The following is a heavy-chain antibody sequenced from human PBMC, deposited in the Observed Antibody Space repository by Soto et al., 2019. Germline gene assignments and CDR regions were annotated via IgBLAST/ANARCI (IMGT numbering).Heavy chain of an antibody. CDR1: GGTFSSYA. CDR2: IIPMFGTA. CDR3: ARSRANYYDSRGYYYSTFDY. V-gene: IGHV1-69*13. D-gene: IGHD3-22*01. Sequence: GASVKVSCKTSGGTFSSYAISWVRQAPGQGLEWMGGIIPMFGTANYAQKFQGRVTITADESTSTAYMELSSLRSEDTAVYYCARSRANYYDSRGYYYSTFDYWGKGTLVTVSS. J-gene: IGHJ4*02.